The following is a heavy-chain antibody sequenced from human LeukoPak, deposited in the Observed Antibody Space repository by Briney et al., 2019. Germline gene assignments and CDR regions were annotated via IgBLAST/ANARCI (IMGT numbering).Heavy chain of an antibody. D-gene: IGHD2-2*01. J-gene: IGHJ5*02. CDR1: GGSISSYY. CDR3: ARVQYQLLYNWFDP. CDR2: IYYSGST. Sequence: SETLSLICTVSGGSISSYYWGWIRPPPGKGLEWVGYIYYSGSTNYNPSLKSRVTMSVDTSKNQFSLKLSSVTAADTAVYYCARVQYQLLYNWFDPWGQGTLVTVSS. V-gene: IGHV4-59*12.